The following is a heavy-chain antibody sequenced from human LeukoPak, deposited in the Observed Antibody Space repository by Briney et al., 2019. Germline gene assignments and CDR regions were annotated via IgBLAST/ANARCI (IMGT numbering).Heavy chain of an antibody. J-gene: IGHJ4*02. Sequence: SETLSLTCTVSGGSISSGGYYWSWIRQHPGKGLEWIGYIYYSGSTYYNPSLKSRVTMSVDTSKNQFSLKLSSVTAADTAVYYCARGYGSGSFLDYWGQGTLVTVSS. CDR1: GGSISSGGYY. D-gene: IGHD3-10*01. CDR2: IYYSGST. V-gene: IGHV4-31*03. CDR3: ARGYGSGSFLDY.